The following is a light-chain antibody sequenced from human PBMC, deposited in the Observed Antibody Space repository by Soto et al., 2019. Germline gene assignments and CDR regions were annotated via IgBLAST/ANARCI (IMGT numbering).Light chain of an antibody. CDR1: QSISSW. J-gene: IGKJ3*01. Sequence: DIQMTQSPSTLSASVGDRVTITCRASQSISSWLAWYQQKPGKAPKLLIYKASSLESGVPSRFSGSGSGTEFTLTISSLQSEDFALYFCHQYGNWPPTFGPGTKVDV. V-gene: IGKV1-5*03. CDR2: KAS. CDR3: HQYGNWPPT.